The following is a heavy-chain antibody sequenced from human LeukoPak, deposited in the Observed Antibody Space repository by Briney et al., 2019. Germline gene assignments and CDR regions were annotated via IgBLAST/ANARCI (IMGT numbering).Heavy chain of an antibody. CDR2: IYSGGST. Sequence: GGSLRLSCAVSGLTVSDNYMTWVRQSPGKGLEWVSIIYSGGSTYDADSVKGRFTISRDNSKNTLYLQMNTLRAEDTAVYFCARVYGSGTQVPYCFDYWGQGTLVTVSS. D-gene: IGHD3-10*01. CDR1: GLTVSDNY. V-gene: IGHV3-66*01. J-gene: IGHJ4*02. CDR3: ARVYGSGTQVPYCFDY.